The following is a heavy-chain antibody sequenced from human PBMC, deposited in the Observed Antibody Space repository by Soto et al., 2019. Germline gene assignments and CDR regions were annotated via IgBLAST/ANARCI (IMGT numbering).Heavy chain of an antibody. V-gene: IGHV3-33*01. CDR1: GFTFSSYG. CDR2: IWYDGSNK. D-gene: IGHD3-22*01. J-gene: IGHJ4*02. Sequence: QVQLVESGGGVVQPGRSLRLSCAASGFTFSSYGMHWVRQAPGKGLEWVAVIWYDGSNKYYADSVKGRFTISRDNSKNTLYLQMNSLRAEDTAVYYCARTYYYDSSGYYRGGEDYWGQGTLVTVS. CDR3: ARTYYYDSSGYYRGGEDY.